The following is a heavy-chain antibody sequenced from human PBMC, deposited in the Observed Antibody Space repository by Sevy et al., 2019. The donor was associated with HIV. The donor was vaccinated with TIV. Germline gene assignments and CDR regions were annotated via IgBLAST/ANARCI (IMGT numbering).Heavy chain of an antibody. CDR3: ARTYYYGSFYYYYMDV. J-gene: IGHJ6*03. CDR2: IYYSGSS. V-gene: IGHV4-59*01. D-gene: IGHD3-10*01. CDR1: GGSISSYY. Sequence: SETLSLTCTVSGGSISSYYWSWIRQPPGKGLEWIGYIYYSGSSNYNPSLKSRVTISVDTSKNQFSLKLSSVTAADTDVYYCARTYYYGSFYYYYMDVWGKGTTVTVSS.